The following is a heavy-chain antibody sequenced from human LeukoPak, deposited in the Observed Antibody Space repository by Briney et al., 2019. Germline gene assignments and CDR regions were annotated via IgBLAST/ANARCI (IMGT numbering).Heavy chain of an antibody. CDR1: GYTFTSYG. CDR2: ISAYNGNT. V-gene: IGHV1-18*01. Sequence: GASVKVSCKASGYTFTSYGISWVRQAPGQGLEWMGWISAYNGNTNYAQKLQGRVTMTTDTSTSTAYMELRSLRSDDTAVYYCARDGPHGPLSGWGYYYYYGMDVWGQGTTVTVSS. D-gene: IGHD6-19*01. J-gene: IGHJ6*02. CDR3: ARDGPHGPLSGWGYYYYYGMDV.